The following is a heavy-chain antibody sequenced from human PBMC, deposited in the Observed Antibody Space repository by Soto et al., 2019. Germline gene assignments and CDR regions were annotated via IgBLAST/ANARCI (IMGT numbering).Heavy chain of an antibody. CDR2: INPSGDTT. Sequence: QVQLMQSGAEVKKPGASVKVSCKASGFTFTSFYIHWVRQVPGQGLEWMGIINPSGDTTSYTEKFQCRLTLTRDTSTSTVYMELSSLRSEDTAVYFCARGLGSGSYHSPSGYWGQGTLVNVSS. D-gene: IGHD1-26*01. V-gene: IGHV1-46*03. CDR1: GFTFTSFY. J-gene: IGHJ4*02. CDR3: ARGLGSGSYHSPSGY.